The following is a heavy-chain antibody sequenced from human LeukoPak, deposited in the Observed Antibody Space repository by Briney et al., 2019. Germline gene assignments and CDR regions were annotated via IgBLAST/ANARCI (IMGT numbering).Heavy chain of an antibody. Sequence: SETLSLTCTVSGGSISSGGYYWSWIRQPPGKGLEWIGYIYHSGSTYYNPSLKSRVTISVDRSKNQFSLKLSSVTAADTAVYYCATLRPAATHDAFDIWGQGTMVTASS. D-gene: IGHD2-2*01. CDR1: GGSISSGGYY. CDR2: IYHSGST. J-gene: IGHJ3*02. CDR3: ATLRPAATHDAFDI. V-gene: IGHV4-30-2*01.